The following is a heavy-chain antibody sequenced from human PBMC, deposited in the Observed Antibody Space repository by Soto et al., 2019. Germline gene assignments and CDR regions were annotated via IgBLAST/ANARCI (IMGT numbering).Heavy chain of an antibody. CDR1: GYTFTSYY. Sequence: ASVKVSCKASGYTFTSYYMHWVRQAPGQGLEWMGIINPSGGSTSYAQKLQGRVTMTRDTSTSTVYMELSSLRSEDTAVYYCARDQLPHYYGSSGYYPWGQGTPVTVSS. CDR3: ARDQLPHYYGSSGYYP. D-gene: IGHD3-22*01. J-gene: IGHJ5*02. CDR2: INPSGGST. V-gene: IGHV1-46*01.